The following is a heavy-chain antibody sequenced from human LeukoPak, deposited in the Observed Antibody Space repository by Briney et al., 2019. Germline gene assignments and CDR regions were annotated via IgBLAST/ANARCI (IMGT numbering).Heavy chain of an antibody. V-gene: IGHV3-23*01. CDR2: LGGGGGDT. CDR3: ARSQPSVRRFDY. Sequence: HPGGSLRLSCAASGFTFSDYAMFWVRQAPGEGLRWVSALGGGGGDTYYADSVKGRFTISRDNSANMVYLQMNSLRAEDTAVYYCARSQPSVRRFDYWGQGTLVTVSS. J-gene: IGHJ4*02. CDR1: GFTFSDYA. D-gene: IGHD2-2*01.